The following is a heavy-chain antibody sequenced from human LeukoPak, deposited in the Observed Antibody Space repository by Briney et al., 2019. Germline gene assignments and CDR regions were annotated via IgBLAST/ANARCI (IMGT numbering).Heavy chain of an antibody. J-gene: IGHJ4*02. CDR2: IYYFESS. V-gene: IGHV4-39*01. D-gene: IGHD6-25*01. CDR3: ARRRAATIDY. Sequence: SETLSLTCTVSGGSVSSGSYYWGWIRQPPGKGLEWIGTIYYFESSYCNPSLKTRVTISVDTSKNQFSLKLSSVTAADTAVYYCARRRAATIDYWGQGILVTVSS. CDR1: GGSVSSGSYY.